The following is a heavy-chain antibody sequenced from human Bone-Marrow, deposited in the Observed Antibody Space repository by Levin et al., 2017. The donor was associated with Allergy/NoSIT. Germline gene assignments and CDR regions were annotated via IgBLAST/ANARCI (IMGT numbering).Heavy chain of an antibody. D-gene: IGHD3-10*01. Sequence: SETLSLTCSVSGDPISSYYWSWVRQFPGKGLEWIGYIYYTGITKYNPSLKSRVTISLESSKTQLSLTLSSVTPADTAVYFCASGLDPWFGETYYSLDVWGHGTTVLVSS. CDR1: GDPISSYY. CDR2: IYYTGIT. J-gene: IGHJ6*02. CDR3: ASGLDPWFGETYYSLDV. V-gene: IGHV4-59*01.